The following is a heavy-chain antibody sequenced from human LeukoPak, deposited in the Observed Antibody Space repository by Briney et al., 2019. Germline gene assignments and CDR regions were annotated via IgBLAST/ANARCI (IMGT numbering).Heavy chain of an antibody. CDR2: ISGSGANT. CDR3: AKERAGYTNPYYFDY. CDR1: GFTYSTYA. J-gene: IGHJ4*02. D-gene: IGHD3-16*02. V-gene: IGHV3-23*01. Sequence: GGSLRLSCPASGFTYSTYAMNCVHQPPGKGLEWVSTISGSGANTYYADSVRGRFTISRDNSKNTLYLHMNRLRAEDTAVYYCAKERAGYTNPYYFDYWGQGTLVTVSS.